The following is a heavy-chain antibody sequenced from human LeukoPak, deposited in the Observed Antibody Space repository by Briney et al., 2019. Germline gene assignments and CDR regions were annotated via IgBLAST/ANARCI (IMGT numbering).Heavy chain of an antibody. CDR1: GFTFSTYT. CDR3: ARESRGWFDP. Sequence: PGGSLRLSCAASGFTFSTYTMNWVRQAPGKGLEWVASIGSGGRHIHYADSVKGRFTISRDNAKNSLYLQMNSLRAEDTAVYYCARESRGWFDPWGQGTLVTVSS. J-gene: IGHJ5*02. CDR2: IGSGGRHI. V-gene: IGHV3-21*01.